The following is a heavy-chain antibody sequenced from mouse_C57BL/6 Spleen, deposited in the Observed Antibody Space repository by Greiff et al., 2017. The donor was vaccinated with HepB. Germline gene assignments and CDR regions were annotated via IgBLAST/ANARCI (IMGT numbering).Heavy chain of an antibody. J-gene: IGHJ3*01. CDR1: GYTFTDYE. CDR2: IDPETGGT. V-gene: IGHV1-15*01. Sequence: QVHVKQSGAELVRPGASVTLSCKASGYTFTDYEMHWVKQTPVHGLEWIGAIDPETGGTAYNQKFKGKAILTADKSSSTAYMELRSLTSEDSAVYYCTRSAGIEFAYWGQGTLVTVSA. D-gene: IGHD2-14*01. CDR3: TRSAGIEFAY.